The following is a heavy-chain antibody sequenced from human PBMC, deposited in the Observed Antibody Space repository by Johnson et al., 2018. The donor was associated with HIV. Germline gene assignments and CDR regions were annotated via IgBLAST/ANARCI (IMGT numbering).Heavy chain of an antibody. CDR1: GFTFSSYA. CDR3: ARGRIPQAYSGNYDDAFDI. Sequence: VQLVESGGGLVQPGGSLRLSCAASGFTFSSYATHWVRQAPGKGLEWVAVISYDGSDKYYADSVKGRFTISRDNSKKTLYMQMNSLRAEDTAVYYCARGRIPQAYSGNYDDAFDIWGQGTMVTVSS. J-gene: IGHJ3*02. CDR2: ISYDGSDK. D-gene: IGHD1-26*01. V-gene: IGHV3-30*04.